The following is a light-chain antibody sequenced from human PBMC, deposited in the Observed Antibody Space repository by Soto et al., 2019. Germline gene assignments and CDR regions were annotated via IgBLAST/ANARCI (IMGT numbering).Light chain of an antibody. Sequence: EKVMTQSPATLSVSPGERATLSCRASQSVSSNLAWYQQKPGQAPRLLIYDASTRATAIPARFSGSGSGTEFTLTISSLQSEDLAVYYCQQYDDWPETFGQGTKVEIK. V-gene: IGKV3-15*01. CDR1: QSVSSN. CDR3: QQYDDWPET. J-gene: IGKJ1*01. CDR2: DAS.